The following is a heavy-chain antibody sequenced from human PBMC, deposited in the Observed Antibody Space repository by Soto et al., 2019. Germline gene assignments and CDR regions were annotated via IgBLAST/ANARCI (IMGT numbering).Heavy chain of an antibody. Sequence: PGGSLRLSCAASGFTFSSYVMSWVRQAPGKGLEWVSAITDSGGNTYYADSVKGRFTISRDNAKNSLYLQMNSLRDEDTAVYYCARDRGSQYYFDYWGQGTLVTVSS. V-gene: IGHV3-48*02. D-gene: IGHD2-15*01. CDR3: ARDRGSQYYFDY. J-gene: IGHJ4*02. CDR2: ITDSGGNT. CDR1: GFTFSSYV.